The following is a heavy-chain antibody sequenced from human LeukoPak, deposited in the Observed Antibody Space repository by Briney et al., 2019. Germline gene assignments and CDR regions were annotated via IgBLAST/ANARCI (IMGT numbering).Heavy chain of an antibody. Sequence: SVKVSCKASGGTFSSYAISWVRQAPGQGLEWRGGIIPIFGTANYAQKFQGRVTITTDESTSTAYMELSSLRSEDTAVYYCASNPDYDSSGSPVHYWGQGTLVTVSS. CDR2: IIPIFGTA. CDR3: ASNPDYDSSGSPVHY. V-gene: IGHV1-69*05. D-gene: IGHD3-22*01. CDR1: GGTFSSYA. J-gene: IGHJ4*02.